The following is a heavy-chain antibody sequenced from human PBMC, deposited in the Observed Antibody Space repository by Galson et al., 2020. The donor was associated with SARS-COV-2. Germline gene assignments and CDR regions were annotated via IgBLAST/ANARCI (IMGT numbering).Heavy chain of an antibody. V-gene: IGHV3-23*01. D-gene: IGHD6-19*01. CDR3: TKDQGISGWANEY. J-gene: IGHJ4*02. CDR1: GFTFSTYT. CDR2: ISGSGDVT. Sequence: GESLKISCAASGFTFSTYTMRWVRQAPEKGLEWVSAISGSGDVTYYADAVKGQFTISRDNSKNTVYLQMHSLRAEDTAFYYCTKDQGISGWANEYWGQGTLVTVSS.